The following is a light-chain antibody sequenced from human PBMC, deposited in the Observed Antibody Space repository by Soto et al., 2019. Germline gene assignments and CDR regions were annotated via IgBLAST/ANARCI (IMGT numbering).Light chain of an antibody. CDR3: CSYTTSSTLPYV. V-gene: IGLV2-14*03. CDR1: SSDVGGYNY. Sequence: QSALTQPASVSGSPGQSITISCTGTSSDVGGYNYVSWYQQHPGKAPKLMIYDVTNRPSGVSNRFSGSKSGNTASLTISGLQAEDEADYYCCSYTTSSTLPYVFGTGTKVPVL. CDR2: DVT. J-gene: IGLJ1*01.